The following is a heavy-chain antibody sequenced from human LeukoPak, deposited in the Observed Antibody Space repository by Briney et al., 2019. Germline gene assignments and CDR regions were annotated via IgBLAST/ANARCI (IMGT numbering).Heavy chain of an antibody. CDR3: AKVEYTSSWYGVGSLDY. Sequence: PGGSLRLSCSASGFTFSSYGMHWVRQAPGKGLEWVAFIRYDGSNEYYADSVKGRSTIFRDNSKNTLYLQMNSLRAEDTAVYYCAKVEYTSSWYGVGSLDYWGQGTLVTVSS. V-gene: IGHV3-30*02. CDR2: IRYDGSNE. J-gene: IGHJ4*02. CDR1: GFTFSSYG. D-gene: IGHD6-13*01.